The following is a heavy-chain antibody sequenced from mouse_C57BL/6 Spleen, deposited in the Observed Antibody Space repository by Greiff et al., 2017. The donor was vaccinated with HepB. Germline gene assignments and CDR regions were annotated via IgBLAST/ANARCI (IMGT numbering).Heavy chain of an antibody. CDR2: IYPGDGDT. CDR1: GYAFSSSW. D-gene: IGHD3-3*01. CDR3: ARLPGRAY. V-gene: IGHV1-82*01. J-gene: IGHJ3*01. Sequence: VQLQQSGPELVKPGASVKISCKASGYAFSSSWMNWVKQRPGKGLEWIGRIYPGDGDTNYNGKFKGKATLTADKSSSTAYMQLSSLTSEDSAVYFCARLPGRAYWGQGTLVTVSA.